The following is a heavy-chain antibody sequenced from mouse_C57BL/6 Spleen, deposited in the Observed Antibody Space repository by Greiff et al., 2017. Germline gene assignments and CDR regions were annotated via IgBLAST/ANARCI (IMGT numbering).Heavy chain of an antibody. V-gene: IGHV5-16*01. CDR2: INYDGSST. CDR3: ARDPGGYPDYFDY. Sequence: EVKLVESEGGLVQPGSSMKLSCTASGFTFSDYYMAWVRQVPEKGLEWVANINYDGSSTYYLDSLKSRFIISRDNAKNILYLQMSSLESEDTATYYWARDPGGYPDYFDYWGQGTTLTVSS. D-gene: IGHD1-1*02. J-gene: IGHJ2*01. CDR1: GFTFSDYY.